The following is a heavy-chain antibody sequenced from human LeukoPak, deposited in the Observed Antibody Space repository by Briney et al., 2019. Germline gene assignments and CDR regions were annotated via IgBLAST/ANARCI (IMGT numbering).Heavy chain of an antibody. V-gene: IGHV3-7*04. J-gene: IGHJ4*02. CDR3: AKEALYSGAFDY. D-gene: IGHD1-26*01. CDR2: IKQDGSEK. CDR1: GFTFSSYW. Sequence: PGGSLRLSCAASGFTFSSYWMSWVRQAPGKGLEWVANIKQDGSEKYYVDSVKGGFTISRDNAKNSLYLQMNRLRAADTAVYYLAKEALYSGAFDYWGQGTLVTVSS.